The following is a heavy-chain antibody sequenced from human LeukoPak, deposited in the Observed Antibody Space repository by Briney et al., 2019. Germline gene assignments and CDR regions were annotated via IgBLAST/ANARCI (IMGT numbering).Heavy chain of an antibody. D-gene: IGHD3-10*01. CDR2: MNPNSGNT. CDR1: GYTFTSYD. J-gene: IGHJ3*02. Sequence: ASVTVSCKASGYTFTSYDINWVRQATGQGLEWMGWMNPNSGNTGYAQKFQGRVTMTRNTSISTAYMELSSLRSEDTAVYYCASLGGYGSGSYYKLSLDAFDIWGQGTMVTVSS. CDR3: ASLGGYGSGSYYKLSLDAFDI. V-gene: IGHV1-8*01.